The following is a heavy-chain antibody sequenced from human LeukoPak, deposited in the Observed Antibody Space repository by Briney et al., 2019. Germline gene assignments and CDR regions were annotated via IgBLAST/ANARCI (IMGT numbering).Heavy chain of an antibody. CDR2: ISYDGSNK. J-gene: IGHJ5*02. Sequence: PGGSLRLSCAASGFTFSSYGMHWVRQAPGKGLEWVALISYDGSNKYYVDSVKGRFTISRDNSKNTLYLQMNSLRAEDTAVYYCAKRFSSSWPTNWFDPWGQGTLVTVSS. CDR1: GFTFSSYG. V-gene: IGHV3-30*18. CDR3: AKRFSSSWPTNWFDP. D-gene: IGHD6-13*01.